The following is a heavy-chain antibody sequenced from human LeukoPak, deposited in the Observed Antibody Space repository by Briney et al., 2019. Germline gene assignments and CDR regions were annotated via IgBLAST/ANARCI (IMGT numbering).Heavy chain of an antibody. Sequence: PGGSLRLSCAASGFTFSNAWMSWVRQAPGKGLEWVGRIKSKTDGGTTDYAAPVKGRFTISRDDSKNTLYLQMNSLKTEDTAVYYCTTTNPQYYYDSSGYYLDYWGQGTLVTVCS. CDR2: IKSKTDGGTT. J-gene: IGHJ4*02. V-gene: IGHV3-15*01. CDR3: TTTNPQYYYDSSGYYLDY. D-gene: IGHD3-22*01. CDR1: GFTFSNAW.